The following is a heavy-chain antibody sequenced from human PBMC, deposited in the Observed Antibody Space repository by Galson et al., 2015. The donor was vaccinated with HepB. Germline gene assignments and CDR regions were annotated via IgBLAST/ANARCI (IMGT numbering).Heavy chain of an antibody. D-gene: IGHD3-10*01. V-gene: IGHV3-30*04. CDR2: ISHDGTDK. J-gene: IGHJ1*01. CDR3: AREGGE. Sequence: SLRLSCAASGYTFSTYRLHWFRQAPGKGLEWVAVISHDGTDKYYAKSLEGRFTVSRDNSRSTLYLEMNSLRPDDTAIHYCAREGGEWGQGTLVTVSS. CDR1: GYTFSTYR.